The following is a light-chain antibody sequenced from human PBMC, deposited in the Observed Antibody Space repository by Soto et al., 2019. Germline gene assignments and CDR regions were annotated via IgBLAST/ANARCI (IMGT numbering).Light chain of an antibody. J-gene: IGKJ1*01. CDR3: HEHRGHSRT. V-gene: IGKV1-5*03. Sequence: DIQMTQSPSTLSASVGDRVTITCRASQSMSPWLAWYQQKPGKAPKVLIYKTSSLESGVPSRFSGSGSGTEFNLTISSLQPADFAPYSCHEHRGHSRTFGQGTKVEIK. CDR1: QSMSPW. CDR2: KTS.